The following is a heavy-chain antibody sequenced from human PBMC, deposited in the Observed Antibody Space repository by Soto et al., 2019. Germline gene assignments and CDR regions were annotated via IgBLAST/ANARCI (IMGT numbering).Heavy chain of an antibody. V-gene: IGHV3-11*01. J-gene: IGHJ6*02. CDR3: AREGTVGATYYYYGMDV. CDR1: GFTFSDYY. CDR2: ISSSGSTI. Sequence: RRLSCAASGFTFSDYYMSWIRQAPGKGLEWVSYISSSGSTIYYADSVKGRFTISRDNAKNSLYLQMNSLRAEDTAVYYCAREGTVGATYYYYGMDVWGQGTTVTVPS. D-gene: IGHD1-26*01.